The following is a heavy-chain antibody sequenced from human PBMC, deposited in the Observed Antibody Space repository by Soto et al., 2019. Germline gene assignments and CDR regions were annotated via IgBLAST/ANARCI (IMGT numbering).Heavy chain of an antibody. J-gene: IGHJ6*04. CDR3: ARPEYSSSSYGMDV. D-gene: IGHD6-6*01. V-gene: IGHV3-48*02. CDR2: ISSSSSTI. CDR1: GFTFSSYG. Sequence: EVQLVESGGGLVQPGGSLRLSCAASGFTFSSYGMNWVRQAQGRGLGWVSYISSSSSTICNADSVKGRFTISRDNAKNSLYLQMNSLRDEDTAVYYCARPEYSSSSYGMDVWGEGTTGTDAS.